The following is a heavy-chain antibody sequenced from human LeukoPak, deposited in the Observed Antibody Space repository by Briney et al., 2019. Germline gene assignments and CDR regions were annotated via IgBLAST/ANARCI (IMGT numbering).Heavy chain of an antibody. CDR1: GGSISSSSYY. Sequence: SETLSLTCTVSGGSISSSSYYWGWIRQPPGKGLEWIGSIYYSGSTYYNPSLKSRVTISVDTSKNQFSLKLSSVTAADTAVYYCAREGKPYSSSWYALRNWFDPWGQGTLVTVSS. CDR2: IYYSGST. V-gene: IGHV4-39*07. D-gene: IGHD6-13*01. J-gene: IGHJ5*02. CDR3: AREGKPYSSSWYALRNWFDP.